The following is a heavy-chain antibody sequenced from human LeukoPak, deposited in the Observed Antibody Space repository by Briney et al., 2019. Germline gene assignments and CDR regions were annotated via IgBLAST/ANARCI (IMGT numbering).Heavy chain of an antibody. CDR3: ATSKIRSGWALIVWR. CDR1: GYTLTELS. Sequence: ASVKFSCKVSGYTLTELSMHWVRQAPGKGLEWMGGFDPEDGETIYAQKFQGRVTMTEDTSTDTAYMELSSLRSEDTAVYYCATSKIRSGWALIVWRRGQGTLVTVSS. V-gene: IGHV1-24*01. CDR2: FDPEDGET. J-gene: IGHJ4*02. D-gene: IGHD6-19*01.